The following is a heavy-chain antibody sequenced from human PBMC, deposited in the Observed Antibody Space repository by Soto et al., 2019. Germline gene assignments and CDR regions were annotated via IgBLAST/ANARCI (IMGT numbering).Heavy chain of an antibody. V-gene: IGHV3-74*01. CDR2: INSDGSST. J-gene: IGHJ6*03. CDR1: GFTFSSYW. D-gene: IGHD3-16*01. Sequence: EVQLVESGGGLVQPGGSLRLSCAASGFTFSSYWMHWVRQAPGKGLVWVSRINSDGSSTSYADSVKGRFTISRDNAKNTLYLQMTGLRAEDTAVYYCASIMSYYYYYMDVWRKGPTVTVSS. CDR3: ASIMSYYYYYMDV.